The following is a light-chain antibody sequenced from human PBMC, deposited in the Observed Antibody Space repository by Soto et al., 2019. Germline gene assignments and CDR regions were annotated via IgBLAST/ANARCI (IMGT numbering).Light chain of an antibody. CDR1: QSIYYY. Sequence: DIQMTQSPSSLSASVGDRVTITCRASQSIYYYLNWYQQRPGKAPKLLIYAASSLQSGVPSRFSGSGSGTDFTLTISSLQPEDFATYYCQQSYNSPQTFGQGTRVELK. V-gene: IGKV1-39*01. CDR3: QQSYNSPQT. CDR2: AAS. J-gene: IGKJ1*01.